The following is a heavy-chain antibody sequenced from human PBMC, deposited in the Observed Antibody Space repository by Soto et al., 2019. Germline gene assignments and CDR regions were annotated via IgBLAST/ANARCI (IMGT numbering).Heavy chain of an antibody. CDR3: ERWTSRGCYDS. CDR2: INPKSDET. J-gene: IGHJ4*02. Sequence: QVQLVQSGAEVKKPGASVRVSCRTSGYSFAANYIHWVRQAPGKGLEWMGWINPKSDETKFAQKFQGRVALTKDTPSNTVHLDVANLRSEHTAVYYCERWTSRGCYDSWGQGTLITASS. D-gene: IGHD3-16*01. V-gene: IGHV1-2*02. CDR1: GYSFAANY.